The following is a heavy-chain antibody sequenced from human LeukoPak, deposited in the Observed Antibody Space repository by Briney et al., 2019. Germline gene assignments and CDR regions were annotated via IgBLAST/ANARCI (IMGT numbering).Heavy chain of an antibody. J-gene: IGHJ4*02. CDR2: ISGSGGST. D-gene: IGHD3-9*01. V-gene: IGHV3-23*01. CDR1: GFTFSSYA. CDR3: ARGVHFDWPTYDLDY. Sequence: GGSLRLSCAASGFTFSSYAMSWVSQAPGKGLEWVSAISGSGGSTYYADSVKGRFTISRDNSKNTLYLQMNSLRAEDTALYYCARGVHFDWPTYDLDYWGQGTLVTVSS.